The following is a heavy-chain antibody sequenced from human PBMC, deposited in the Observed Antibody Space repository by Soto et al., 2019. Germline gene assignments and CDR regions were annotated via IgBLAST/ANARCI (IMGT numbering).Heavy chain of an antibody. V-gene: IGHV3-23*01. D-gene: IGHD3-22*01. CDR2: ISGSGGST. CDR3: ARVPMDYYDSSGYLDY. Sequence: GGSLRLSCAASGFTFSSYAMSWVRQAPGKGLEWVSAISGSGGSTYYADSVKGRFTISRDNSKNTLYLQMNSPRADDTAVYYCARVPMDYYDSSGYLDYWGQGTLVTVSS. J-gene: IGHJ4*02. CDR1: GFTFSSYA.